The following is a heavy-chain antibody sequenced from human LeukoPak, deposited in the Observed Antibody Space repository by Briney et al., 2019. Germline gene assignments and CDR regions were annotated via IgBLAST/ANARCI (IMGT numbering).Heavy chain of an antibody. J-gene: IGHJ4*02. CDR3: AKGAYDSIEMGYFDY. D-gene: IGHD5-12*01. Sequence: GGSLRLSCAASGFSFSNFAMSWVRQAPGKGLEWVSLIIGGSGDTFYADSVKGRFTISRDNSKNTLYLQMNSLRAEDTALYYCAKGAYDSIEMGYFDYWGQGTLVTVSS. V-gene: IGHV3-23*01. CDR2: IIGGSGDT. CDR1: GFSFSNFA.